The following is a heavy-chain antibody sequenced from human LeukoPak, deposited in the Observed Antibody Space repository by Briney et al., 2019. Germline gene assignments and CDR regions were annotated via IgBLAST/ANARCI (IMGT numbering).Heavy chain of an antibody. CDR3: ARDRNHFDYVWGTSRYDF. CDR1: GFTFSSYW. J-gene: IGHJ4*02. Sequence: GFLRLSCAASGFTFSSYWMTWVRQVPGKGLEWVANIKQDGSEKHYVDSVKGRFIISRDNAKNSLFLQMNSLRAEDTAVYYCARDRNHFDYVWGTSRYDFWGQGTLVTVSS. CDR2: IKQDGSEK. D-gene: IGHD3-16*02. V-gene: IGHV3-7*01.